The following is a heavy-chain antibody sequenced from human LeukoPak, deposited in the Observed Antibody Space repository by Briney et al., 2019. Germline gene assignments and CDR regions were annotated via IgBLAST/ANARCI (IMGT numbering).Heavy chain of an antibody. CDR3: ARMSPERAYYYYMDV. Sequence: ASVKVSCKASGGTFSSYAISWVRQAPGRGLEWMGGIIPIFGTANYAQKFQGRVTITADKSTSTAYMELSSLRSEDTAVYYCARMSPERAYYYYMDVWGKGTTVTVSS. J-gene: IGHJ6*03. D-gene: IGHD5-24*01. V-gene: IGHV1-69*06. CDR1: GGTFSSYA. CDR2: IIPIFGTA.